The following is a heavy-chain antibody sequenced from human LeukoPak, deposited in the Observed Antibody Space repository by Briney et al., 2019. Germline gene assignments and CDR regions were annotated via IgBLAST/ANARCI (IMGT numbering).Heavy chain of an antibody. CDR1: GGSIGSYY. V-gene: IGHV4-59*01. Sequence: NPSETLSLTCTGSGGSIGSYYWSWIRQPPGKGLEWLGYIYYSGITNYNPSLKSRVTISVDTSKNQFSLRLTSMTAADTALYYCARDRSNNWFDPWGQGTLVTVSS. CDR3: ARDRSNNWFDP. CDR2: IYYSGIT. J-gene: IGHJ5*02. D-gene: IGHD2-2*01.